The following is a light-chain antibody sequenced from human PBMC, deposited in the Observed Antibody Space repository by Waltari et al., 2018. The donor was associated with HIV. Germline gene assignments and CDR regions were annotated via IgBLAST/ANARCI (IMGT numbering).Light chain of an antibody. V-gene: IGLV3-25*03. CDR2: KDI. J-gene: IGLJ3*02. CDR3: QSTDHDGTWV. CDR1: ALPKNY. Sequence: SYELTQTPSVSVSPGQTATISCSRGALPKNYSSWYGQKQGQAPVLIIYKDIERPSGIPERISGSRSGTGVTLTISDVQAEDEGDYYCQSTDHDGTWVFGGGTKLTV.